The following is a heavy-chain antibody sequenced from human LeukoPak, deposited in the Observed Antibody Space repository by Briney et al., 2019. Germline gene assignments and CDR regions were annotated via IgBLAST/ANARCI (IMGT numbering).Heavy chain of an antibody. V-gene: IGHV1-2*02. Sequence: GASVKVSCEASGYTFTGYYMHWVRQAPGQGLEWMGWINPISGVTNFAQNFLGRVSMSRDTSIRTAYLDMYSLTFDDTAVFYCARGGYSGFDPFDYWGQGTLVTVFS. CDR3: ARGGYSGFDPFDY. D-gene: IGHD5-12*01. CDR1: GYTFTGYY. CDR2: INPISGVT. J-gene: IGHJ4*02.